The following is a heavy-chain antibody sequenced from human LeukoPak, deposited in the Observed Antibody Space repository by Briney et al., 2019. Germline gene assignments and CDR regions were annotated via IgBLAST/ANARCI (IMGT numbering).Heavy chain of an antibody. CDR2: ISYDGSNK. Sequence: PGGSLRLSCAASGFTFSSYAMHWVRQAPGKGLEWVAVISYDGSNKYYADSVKGRFTISRDNSKNTLYLQMNSLRAEDTAVYYCASSSGYSYGPDPDYWGQGTLVTVSS. CDR1: GFTFSSYA. D-gene: IGHD5-18*01. CDR3: ASSSGYSYGPDPDY. J-gene: IGHJ4*02. V-gene: IGHV3-30*14.